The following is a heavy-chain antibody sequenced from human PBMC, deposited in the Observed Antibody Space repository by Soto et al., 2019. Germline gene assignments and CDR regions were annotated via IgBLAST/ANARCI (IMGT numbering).Heavy chain of an antibody. Sequence: QVQLVESGGGVVQPGRSLRLSCAASGFTFSSYGMHWVRQAPGKGLEWVAVIWYDGSNKYYADSVKGRFTISRDNSENTLYLQMNSLRAEDTAVYYCARGGDYYYGMDVWGQGTTVTVSS. J-gene: IGHJ6*02. CDR1: GFTFSSYG. CDR3: ARGGDYYYGMDV. V-gene: IGHV3-33*01. CDR2: IWYDGSNK.